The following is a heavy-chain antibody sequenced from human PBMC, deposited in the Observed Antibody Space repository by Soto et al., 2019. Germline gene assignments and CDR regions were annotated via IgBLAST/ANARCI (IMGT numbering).Heavy chain of an antibody. Sequence: SGPTLVNPTQTLTLTCTFSGFLLSATDMGVAWIRRPPGQSLEWLALSYWNDVKHYNPSLSSRLPISKAADKHLTVRRRSYMDPVATATYYCARGRATLPVFAFDVWGQGTVVTV. J-gene: IGHJ3*01. CDR1: GFLLSATDMG. CDR3: ARGRATLPVFAFDV. V-gene: IGHV2-5*01. CDR2: SYWNDVK.